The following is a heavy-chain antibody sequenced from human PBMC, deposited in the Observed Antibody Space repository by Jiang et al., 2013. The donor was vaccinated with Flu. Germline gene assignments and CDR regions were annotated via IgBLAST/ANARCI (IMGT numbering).Heavy chain of an antibody. D-gene: IGHD1-26*01. CDR1: SGSISTYY. Sequence: GLVKPSETLSLTCTVSSGSISTYYWSWIRQAPGKGLEWIGYIHYSGNTKYNPSLESRSIISVDTSKNQFSLRLSSVTAADTAVYYCARGGASSRPFVSWGQGTLVTVSS. CDR3: ARGGASSRPFVS. J-gene: IGHJ4*02. CDR2: IHYSGNT. V-gene: IGHV4-59*01.